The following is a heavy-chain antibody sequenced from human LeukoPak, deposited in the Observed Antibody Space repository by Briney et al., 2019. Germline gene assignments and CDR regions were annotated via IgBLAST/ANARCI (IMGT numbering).Heavy chain of an antibody. CDR3: AREESADPRRVL. J-gene: IGHJ4*02. CDR1: GGSISSYY. CDR2: IYTSGTI. V-gene: IGHV4-4*07. Sequence: SETLSLPCTVSGGSISSYYWSWIRQPAGTALEWIGRIYTSGTITYNPSLKSRVTMSVDTSKNQFSLKLTSVTAADTAVYYCAREESADPRRVLGGQGTAVTVTS.